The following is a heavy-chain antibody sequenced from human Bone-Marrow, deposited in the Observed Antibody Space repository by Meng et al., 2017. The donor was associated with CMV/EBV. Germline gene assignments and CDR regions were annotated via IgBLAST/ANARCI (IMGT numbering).Heavy chain of an antibody. CDR1: GFTFSNAW. D-gene: IGHD5-24*01. Sequence: GGSLRLSCAASGFTFSNAWMSWVRQAPGKGLEWVGRIKSKTDGGTTDYAAPVKGRFTISRDDSKNTLYLQMNSLKTEDTAVYYCTVKGGWLQSRAFDYWGQGTLVTVSS. CDR2: IKSKTDGGTT. CDR3: TVKGGWLQSRAFDY. J-gene: IGHJ4*02. V-gene: IGHV3-15*01.